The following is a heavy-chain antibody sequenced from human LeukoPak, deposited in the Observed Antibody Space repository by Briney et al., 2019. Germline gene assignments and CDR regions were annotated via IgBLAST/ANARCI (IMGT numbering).Heavy chain of an antibody. CDR1: GFTFSSYA. CDR3: ARDGGYENTYYFDY. Sequence: GGSLRLSCAASGFTFSSYAMHWVRQAPGKGLEWVAVISYDGSNKYYADSVKGRFTIPRDNSKNTLYLQMNSLRAEDTAVYYCARDGGYENTYYFDYWGQGTLVTVSS. J-gene: IGHJ4*02. D-gene: IGHD5-12*01. CDR2: ISYDGSNK. V-gene: IGHV3-30*04.